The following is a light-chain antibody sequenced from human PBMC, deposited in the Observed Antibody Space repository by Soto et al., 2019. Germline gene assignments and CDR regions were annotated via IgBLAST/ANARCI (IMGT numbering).Light chain of an antibody. CDR3: QQRSNWPHT. V-gene: IGKV3-11*01. CDR2: DAS. Sequence: EIVLTQSPATLSLSPGERATLSCRASQSVSSYLAWYQQKPGQAPRLLIYDASNRATGIPARFSGSESGTDFTLTISSLEPEVLAVYYCQQRSNWPHTFGQGTKLEMK. J-gene: IGKJ2*01. CDR1: QSVSSY.